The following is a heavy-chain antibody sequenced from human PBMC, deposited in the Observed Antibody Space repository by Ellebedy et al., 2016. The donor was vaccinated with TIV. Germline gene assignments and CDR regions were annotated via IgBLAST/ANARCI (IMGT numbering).Heavy chain of an antibody. V-gene: IGHV4-39*02. Sequence: MPSETLSLTCTVSGGSIRSSSYYWGWIRQPPGKGLEWIGSIYYSGSTYYSPSLESRVTISGDTSRNQFSLKLTSVTAADTAVYYCARGYSKALIDSWGQGTLVTVSS. D-gene: IGHD5-12*01. CDR1: GGSIRSSSYY. CDR2: IYYSGST. J-gene: IGHJ5*01. CDR3: ARGYSKALIDS.